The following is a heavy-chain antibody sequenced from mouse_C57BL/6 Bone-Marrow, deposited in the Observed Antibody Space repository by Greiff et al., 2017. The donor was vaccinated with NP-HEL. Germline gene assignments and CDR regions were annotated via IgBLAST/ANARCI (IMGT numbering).Heavy chain of an antibody. D-gene: IGHD1-1*01. V-gene: IGHV5-12*01. CDR2: ISNGGGST. Sequence: DVHLVESGGGLVKPGGSLKLSCAASGFTFSSYAMYWVRQTPEKRLEWVAYISNGGGSTYYPDTVKGRFTISRDNAKNTLYLQMSRLKSEDTAMYYCARQGPGKAWFAYWGQGTLVTVSA. CDR3: ARQGPGKAWFAY. CDR1: GFTFSSYA. J-gene: IGHJ3*01.